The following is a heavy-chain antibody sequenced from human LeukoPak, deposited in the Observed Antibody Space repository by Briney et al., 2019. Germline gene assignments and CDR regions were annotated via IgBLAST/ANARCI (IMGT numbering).Heavy chain of an antibody. CDR2: IIPIFGTA. CDR3: AREEGSGSYYYYYYYYMDV. V-gene: IGHV1-69*06. Sequence: ASVKVSCKASGGTFSSYAISWVRQAPGQGLEWMGGIIPIFGTANYAQKFQGRVTITADKSTSTAYMELSSLRSEDTAVYYCAREEGSGSYYYYYYYYMDVWGKGTTVTISS. CDR1: GGTFSSYA. J-gene: IGHJ6*03. D-gene: IGHD3-10*01.